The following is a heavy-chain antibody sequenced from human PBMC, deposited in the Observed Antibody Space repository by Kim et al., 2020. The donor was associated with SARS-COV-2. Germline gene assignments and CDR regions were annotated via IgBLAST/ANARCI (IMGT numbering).Heavy chain of an antibody. V-gene: IGHV4-39*01. CDR2: IYYSGST. J-gene: IGHJ5*02. CDR3: ARSDIVVVLS. Sequence: SETLSLTCTVSGGSISSSSYYWGWIRQPPGKGLEWIGSIYYSGSTYYNPSLKSRVTISVDTSKNQFSLKLSSVTAADTAVYYCARSDIVVVLSWGQGTLVTVSS. D-gene: IGHD2-21*01. CDR1: GGSISSSSYY.